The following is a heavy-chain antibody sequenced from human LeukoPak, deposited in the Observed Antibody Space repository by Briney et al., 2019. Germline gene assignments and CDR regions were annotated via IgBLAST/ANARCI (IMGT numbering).Heavy chain of an antibody. V-gene: IGHV3-21*01. CDR2: ISSSSSYI. J-gene: IGHJ4*02. Sequence: PGGSLRLSCAASGFTFSSYSMNWVRQAPGKGLEWVSSISSSSSYIYYADSVKGRFTISRDNAKNSLYLQMNSLRAEDSALYYCARVFAYASTWYPIDYWGQGTLVTVSS. D-gene: IGHD6-13*01. CDR1: GFTFSSYS. CDR3: ARVFAYASTWYPIDY.